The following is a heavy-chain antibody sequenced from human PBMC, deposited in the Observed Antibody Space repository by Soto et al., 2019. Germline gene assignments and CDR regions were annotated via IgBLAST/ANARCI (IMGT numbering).Heavy chain of an antibody. CDR1: GFTFSSYA. CDR2: ISGSGGST. CDR3: AKDRGSGYVSYYFDY. D-gene: IGHD5-12*01. J-gene: IGHJ4*02. Sequence: EVQLLESGGGLVQPGGSLRLSCAASGFTFSSYAMSWVRQAPGKGLEWVSAISGSGGSTYYADSVKGRFTISRDNSKNTLYLQMYSLRAEDTAVYYCAKDRGSGYVSYYFDYWGQGTLVTVSS. V-gene: IGHV3-23*01.